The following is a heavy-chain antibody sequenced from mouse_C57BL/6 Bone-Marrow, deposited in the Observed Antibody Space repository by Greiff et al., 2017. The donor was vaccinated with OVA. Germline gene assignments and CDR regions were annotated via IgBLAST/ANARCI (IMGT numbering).Heavy chain of an antibody. CDR1: GYTFTSYG. D-gene: IGHD1-1*01. V-gene: IGHV1-81*01. J-gene: IGHJ2*01. CDR3: ARRGLLYYFDY. Sequence: VKLMESGAELARPGASVKLSCKASGYTFTSYGISWVKQRTGQGLEWIGEIYPRSGNTYYNEKFKGKATLTADKSSSTAYMELRSLTSEDSAVYFCARRGLLYYFDYWGQGTTLTVSS. CDR2: IYPRSGNT.